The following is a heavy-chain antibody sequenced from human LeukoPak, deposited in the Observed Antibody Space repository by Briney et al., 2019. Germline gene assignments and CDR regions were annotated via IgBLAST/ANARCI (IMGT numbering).Heavy chain of an antibody. CDR3: ARGGLRFYNWFDP. Sequence: SVKVSCKASGGTFSSYAISWVRQAPGQGLEWMGGIIPIFGTANYAQKFQGRVTITADESTSTAYMELSSLRSEDTAVYYCARGGLRFYNWFDPWGQGTLVTVSS. CDR2: IIPIFGTA. V-gene: IGHV1-69*13. D-gene: IGHD5-12*01. CDR1: GGTFSSYA. J-gene: IGHJ5*02.